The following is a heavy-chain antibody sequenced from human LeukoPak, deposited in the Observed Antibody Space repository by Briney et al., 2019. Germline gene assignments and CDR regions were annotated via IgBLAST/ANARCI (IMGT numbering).Heavy chain of an antibody. Sequence: SETVSLTCAVYGGSFSGYYWNWIRQPPGKGLEWIGEINHSGSTNYNPSLKSRVTVSVDASKSQFSLKLSSVTAADTAVYYCARAEPRGSVWYPYWGQGTLVTVSS. J-gene: IGHJ4*02. V-gene: IGHV4-34*01. CDR3: ARAEPRGSVWYPY. CDR1: GGSFSGYY. CDR2: INHSGST. D-gene: IGHD6-13*01.